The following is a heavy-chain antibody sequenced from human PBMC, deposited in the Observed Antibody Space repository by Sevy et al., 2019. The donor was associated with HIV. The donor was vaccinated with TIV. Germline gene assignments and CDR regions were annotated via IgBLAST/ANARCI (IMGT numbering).Heavy chain of an antibody. CDR2: ISSSGRST. CDR3: AKGYCSGGSCPRDYYYYGMDV. Sequence: GGSLRLSCAASGFTFSSYAMNWVRQAPGKGLEWVSSISSSGRSTYYADSVEGRFTISRDNSENTLYLQMNSLRADDTAVYCCAKGYCSGGSCPRDYYYYGMDVWGQGTTVTVSS. CDR1: GFTFSSYA. V-gene: IGHV3-23*01. J-gene: IGHJ6*02. D-gene: IGHD2-15*01.